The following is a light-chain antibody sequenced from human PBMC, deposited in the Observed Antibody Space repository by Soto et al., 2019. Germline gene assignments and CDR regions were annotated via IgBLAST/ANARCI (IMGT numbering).Light chain of an antibody. Sequence: QSALTQPASVSGSPGQSITISCTGTSSDVGAYKYVSWYQQHPGKVPKLIIYGVSNRPSGVSNRFSGSKSGNTAFLTISGLQPEDEADYYCSSYSTTSSPHVLFGGGTKVTVL. CDR1: SSDVGAYKY. CDR3: SSYSTTSSPHVL. J-gene: IGLJ2*01. CDR2: GVS. V-gene: IGLV2-14*03.